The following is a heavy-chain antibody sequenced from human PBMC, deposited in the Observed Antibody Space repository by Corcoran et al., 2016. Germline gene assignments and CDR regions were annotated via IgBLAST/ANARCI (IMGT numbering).Heavy chain of an antibody. D-gene: IGHD3-10*01. CDR2: INHSGST. Sequence: QVQLQQWGAGLLKPSETLSLTCAVYGGSFSGYYWSWIRQPPGKGLEWIGEINHSGSTNYNPSLKSRVTISVDTSKNQFSLKLSSVAAADTAVYYWERVRGEETMDVWGQGTTVTVSS. CDR1: GGSFSGYY. V-gene: IGHV4-34*01. CDR3: ERVRGEETMDV. J-gene: IGHJ6*02.